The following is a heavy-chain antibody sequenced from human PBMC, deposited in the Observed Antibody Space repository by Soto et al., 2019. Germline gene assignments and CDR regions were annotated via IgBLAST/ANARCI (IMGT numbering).Heavy chain of an antibody. CDR1: GYTFTNYG. J-gene: IGHJ5*02. CDR2: INTYNGNT. D-gene: IGHD3-10*01. V-gene: IGHV1-18*01. CDR3: ARGVGSGTYYNQYNXFDP. Sequence: ASVKVSCKASGYTFTNYGISWVRQAPGQGLEWMGWINTYNGNTNHAQELQGRVTMTTDTSTSTAYMELRSLRSDDTAVYYCARGVGSGTYYNQYNXFDPWGQGTLVTVSS.